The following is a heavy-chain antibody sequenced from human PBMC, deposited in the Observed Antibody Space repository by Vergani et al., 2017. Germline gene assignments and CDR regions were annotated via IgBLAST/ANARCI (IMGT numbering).Heavy chain of an antibody. CDR2: IHPADSDT. Sequence: VQLVQSGAEVKKPGESLKISCQISGYSFTNYWIGWVRQMPGKGLEWMGIIHPADSDTRYSPSFQGQVTISVDKSISTAYLQRSSLRASDSAMYYCARLYGRDSSGSKYFDYWGQGTLVTDSS. CDR1: GYSFTNYW. J-gene: IGHJ4*02. V-gene: IGHV5-51*01. CDR3: ARLYGRDSSGSKYFDY. D-gene: IGHD3-22*01.